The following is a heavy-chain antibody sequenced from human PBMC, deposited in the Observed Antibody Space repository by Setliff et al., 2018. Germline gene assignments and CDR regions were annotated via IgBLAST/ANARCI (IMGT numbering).Heavy chain of an antibody. V-gene: IGHV1-18*01. CDR1: GYTFTNYG. CDR3: ARGKMDVVAVAGKYCVMDV. CDR2: INNYNFNT. J-gene: IGHJ6*02. D-gene: IGHD6-19*01. Sequence: ASVKVSCKASGYTFTNYGITWVRQAPGQGLEWMGWINNYNFNTNYAQKLQGRVTMTTDTSTSTAYMELRSLRSDDTAMYYCARGKMDVVAVAGKYCVMDVWGQGTTVTVSS.